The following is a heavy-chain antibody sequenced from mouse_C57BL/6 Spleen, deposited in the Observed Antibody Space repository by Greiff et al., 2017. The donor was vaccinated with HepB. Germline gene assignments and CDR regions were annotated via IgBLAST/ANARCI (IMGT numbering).Heavy chain of an antibody. CDR3: ARGSYGSSYGYFDY. V-gene: IGHV1-64*01. D-gene: IGHD1-1*01. Sequence: VKLQQPGAELVKPGASVKLSCKASGYTFTSYWMHWVKQRPGQGLEWIGMIHPNSGSTNYNEKFKSKATLTVDKSSSTAYMQLSSLTSEDSAVYYCARGSYGSSYGYFDYWGQGTTLTVSS. CDR2: IHPNSGST. J-gene: IGHJ2*01. CDR1: GYTFTSYW.